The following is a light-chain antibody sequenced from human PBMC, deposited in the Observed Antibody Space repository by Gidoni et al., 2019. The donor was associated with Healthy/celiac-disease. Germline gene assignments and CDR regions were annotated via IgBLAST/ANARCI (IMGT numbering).Light chain of an antibody. J-gene: IGKJ2*01. CDR3: QQSYSTPYT. V-gene: IGKV1-39*01. Sequence: IQMTQSPFSLSASVRDRVTITCRASQSISSYLNWYQQKPGKAPKLLIYAASSLQSWVPSRFSGSGSGTDFTLTISSLQPEDFATYYCQQSYSTPYTFGQGTKMEIK. CDR2: AAS. CDR1: QSISSY.